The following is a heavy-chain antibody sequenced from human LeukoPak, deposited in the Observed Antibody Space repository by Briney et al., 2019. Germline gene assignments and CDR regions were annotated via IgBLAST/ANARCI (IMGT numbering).Heavy chain of an antibody. Sequence: PGGSLRLSCAASGFTFSTYSMNWVRQFPGKGLEWVSYISSRSKTIYYADSLKGRFTISRDNAKNSLYLQMNSLRAEDTAVYYCARGGYSGCDYWGQGTLVTVSS. CDR1: GFTFSTYS. J-gene: IGHJ4*02. V-gene: IGHV3-48*04. D-gene: IGHD5-12*01. CDR3: ARGGYSGCDY. CDR2: ISSRSKTI.